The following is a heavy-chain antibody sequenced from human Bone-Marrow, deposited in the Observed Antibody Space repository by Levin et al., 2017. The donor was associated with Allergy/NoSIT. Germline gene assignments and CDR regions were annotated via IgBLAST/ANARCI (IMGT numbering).Heavy chain of an antibody. J-gene: IGHJ4*02. CDR1: GFTSSNYW. Sequence: AGGSLRLSCAASGFTSSNYWMHWVRQPPGKGLKWVSRIYSDETRADYADSVKGRFTISRDNAKNTVFLQLNSLRVEDTAVYYCARHNNPGDYFDFWGQGTLVTVSS. CDR2: IYSDETRA. CDR3: ARHNNPGDYFDF. D-gene: IGHD1-14*01. V-gene: IGHV3-74*01.